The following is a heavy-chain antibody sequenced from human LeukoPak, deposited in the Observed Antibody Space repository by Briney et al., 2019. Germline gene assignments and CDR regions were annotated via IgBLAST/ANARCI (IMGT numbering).Heavy chain of an antibody. CDR3: AREERYYYDSSGYYLNWFDP. Sequence: SQTLSLTCTVSGGSISNGDYYWSWIRQHPGKGLEWIGYIYYSGSSYYNPSLKSRVTISVDTSKSQFSLKLSSVTAADTAVYYCAREERYYYDSSGYYLNWFDPWGQGTLVTVSS. V-gene: IGHV4-31*03. D-gene: IGHD3-22*01. CDR1: GGSISNGDYY. CDR2: IYYSGSS. J-gene: IGHJ5*02.